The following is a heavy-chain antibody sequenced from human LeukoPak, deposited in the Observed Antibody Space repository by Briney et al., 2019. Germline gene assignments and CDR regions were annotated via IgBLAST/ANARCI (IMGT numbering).Heavy chain of an antibody. J-gene: IGHJ4*02. CDR3: ARLVDY. CDR2: IWYDGSNK. D-gene: IGHD2-21*01. V-gene: IGHV3-33*01. Sequence: GKGLEGVAFIWYDGSNKYYADSVKGRFTISRDNSKNTLYLQMNSLRAEDTAVYYCARLVDYWGQGTLVTVSS.